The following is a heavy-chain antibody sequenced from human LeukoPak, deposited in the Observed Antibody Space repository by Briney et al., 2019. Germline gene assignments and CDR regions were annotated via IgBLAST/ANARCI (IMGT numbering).Heavy chain of an antibody. CDR1: GFTFSSHS. D-gene: IGHD5-12*01. CDR2: IGSSGSTI. CDR3: ARDRSATPRAHTMDY. J-gene: IGHJ4*02. Sequence: GGSLRLSCVASGFTFSSHSMNWVRQGPGKGLEWVSYIGSSGSTIYYADSVKGRFTISRDNAKNTLFLQMNSLRGEDTTVYYCARDRSATPRAHTMDYWGQGTLVTVSS. V-gene: IGHV3-48*01.